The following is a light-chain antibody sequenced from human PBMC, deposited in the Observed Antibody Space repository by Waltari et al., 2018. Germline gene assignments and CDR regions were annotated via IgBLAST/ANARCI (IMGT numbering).Light chain of an antibody. CDR2: AAS. CDR1: QSISSY. CDR3: QQSYSTPPLT. J-gene: IGKJ4*01. Sequence: DIQMTQSPSSLSASVGDRVTITCRASQSISSYVNCYQQKPGQAPKLQIYAASSLQSGVPSRFSGRGSGTDFTLTISSLQPEDFATYYCQQSYSTPPLTFGGGTKVEIK. V-gene: IGKV1-39*01.